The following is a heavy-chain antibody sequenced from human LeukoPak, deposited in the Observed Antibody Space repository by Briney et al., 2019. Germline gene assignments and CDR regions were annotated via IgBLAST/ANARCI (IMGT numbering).Heavy chain of an antibody. D-gene: IGHD3-16*02. J-gene: IGHJ4*02. Sequence: PGGSLRLSCAASGFTFSSYSMNWVRQAPGKGLEWVSSSSSSSSYIYYADSVKGRFTISRDNAKNSLYLQMNSLRAEDTAVYYCAREARLGELSPSGYWGQGTLVTVSS. CDR3: AREARLGELSPSGY. CDR2: SSSSSSYI. V-gene: IGHV3-21*01. CDR1: GFTFSSYS.